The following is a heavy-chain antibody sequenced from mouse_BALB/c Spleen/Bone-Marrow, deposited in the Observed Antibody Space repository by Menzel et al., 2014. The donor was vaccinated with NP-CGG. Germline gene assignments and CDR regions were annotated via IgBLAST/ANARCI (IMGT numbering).Heavy chain of an antibody. D-gene: IGHD1-1*01. CDR1: GFNIKDTH. J-gene: IGHJ3*01. CDR3: AKYYANTAWFAY. Sequence: VQLQQSGAELVKPGASVKLSCTPSGFNIKDTHMHWVKQRPEQGLEWIGRIDPANGTTKYDPNFQGKATITADTSSNTAYLLLSSLTSEDAAVYYCAKYYANTAWFAYWGQGTLVTVS. V-gene: IGHV14-3*02. CDR2: IDPANGTT.